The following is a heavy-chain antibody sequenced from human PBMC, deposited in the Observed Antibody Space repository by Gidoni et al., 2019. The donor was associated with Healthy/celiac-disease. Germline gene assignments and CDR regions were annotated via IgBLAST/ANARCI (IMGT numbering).Heavy chain of an antibody. J-gene: IGHJ2*01. CDR2: ISSSGSTI. CDR3: ARPSSGPWYFDL. CDR1: GVTFSDYY. D-gene: IGHD6-19*01. V-gene: IGHV3-11*01. Sequence: QVQLVESGGGLGKPGGSLRLYCAASGVTFSDYYMSWIRQAPGKGLEGVSSISSSGSTIYYADAVKGRFTISRDNAKNSLYLQMNSLRAEDTAVYYCARPSSGPWYFDLWGRGTLVTVSA.